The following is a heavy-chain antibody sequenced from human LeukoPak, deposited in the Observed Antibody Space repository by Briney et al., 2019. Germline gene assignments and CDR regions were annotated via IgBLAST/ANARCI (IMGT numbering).Heavy chain of an antibody. D-gene: IGHD4-17*01. CDR2: IKSKTDGGTT. V-gene: IGHV3-15*01. Sequence: PGGSLRLSCAASGFTFSNAWMSWVRQAPGKGLEWVGRIKSKTDGGTTDYAAPVKGRFTISRDDSKNTLYLQMNSLKTEDTAVYYCTTYGDYVMGAFDIWGQGTMVTVSS. CDR3: TTYGDYVMGAFDI. CDR1: GFTFSNAW. J-gene: IGHJ3*02.